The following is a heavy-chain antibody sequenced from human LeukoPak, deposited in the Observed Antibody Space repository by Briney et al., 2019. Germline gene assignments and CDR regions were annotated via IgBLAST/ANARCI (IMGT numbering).Heavy chain of an antibody. CDR2: ITSDGSST. Sequence: PAGSLRLSCAASGFTFSSYWMHWVRQAAGKGLLRFSRITSDGSSTSYADSVKGRFTISRDNAKNTLYLQMNSLRAEDTAVYYCATTRRDYDFWSGYRPIDYWGQGTLVTVSS. CDR1: GFTFSSYW. J-gene: IGHJ4*02. CDR3: ATTRRDYDFWSGYRPIDY. D-gene: IGHD3-3*01. V-gene: IGHV3-74*01.